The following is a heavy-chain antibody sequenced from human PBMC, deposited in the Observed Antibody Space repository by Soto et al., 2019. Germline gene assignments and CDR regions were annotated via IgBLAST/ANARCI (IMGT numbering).Heavy chain of an antibody. V-gene: IGHV4-34*01. J-gene: IGHJ4*02. CDR1: GGSLGGYY. Sequence: QVQLQQWGAGLLKPSETLSLTCAVYGGSLGGYYWAWFRKPPGKGLGWIGEINHSGSTNYNPSLKSRVTISVDTSKNQFSLKLSSVTAADTAVYYCASTRITMVRGAIHGAPFDYWGQGTLVTVSS. D-gene: IGHD3-10*01. CDR2: INHSGST. CDR3: ASTRITMVRGAIHGAPFDY.